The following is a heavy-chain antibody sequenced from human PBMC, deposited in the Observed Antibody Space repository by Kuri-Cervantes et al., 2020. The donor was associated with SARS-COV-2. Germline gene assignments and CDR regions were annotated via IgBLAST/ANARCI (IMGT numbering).Heavy chain of an antibody. J-gene: IGHJ4*02. V-gene: IGHV4-61*08. CDR2: IYYSGST. CDR1: GGSISSGDYY. Sequence: SETLSLTCTVSGGSISSGDYYWSWIRQPPGKGLEWIGYIYYSGSTNYNPSLKSRVTMSVDTSKNQSSLKLSSVTAADTAVYYCARETQQFDYWGQGTLVTVSS. CDR3: ARETQQFDY. D-gene: IGHD1/OR15-1a*01.